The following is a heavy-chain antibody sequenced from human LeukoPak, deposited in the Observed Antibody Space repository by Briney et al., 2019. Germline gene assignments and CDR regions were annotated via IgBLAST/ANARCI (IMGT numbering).Heavy chain of an antibody. CDR1: GYTFTGYY. J-gene: IGHJ1*01. CDR3: ARDSLNSAEYFQH. Sequence: ASVKVSCKASGYTFTGYYLHWVRQAPGQGLEWMGWINPNSGGTNYAHNFQGRVTMTRDTSITTAYMELSRLRSDDTAVYYCARDSLNSAEYFQHWGQGTLVTVSS. D-gene: IGHD2/OR15-2a*01. CDR2: INPNSGGT. V-gene: IGHV1-2*02.